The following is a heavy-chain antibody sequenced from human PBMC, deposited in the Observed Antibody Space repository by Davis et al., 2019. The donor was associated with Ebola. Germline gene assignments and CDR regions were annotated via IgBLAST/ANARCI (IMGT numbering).Heavy chain of an antibody. Sequence: GSLRLSCTVSGGSMSSSRYYWGWIRQPPGRGLEWIGHIYYSVTSYYNSSLRSRVTISMDRAKNQFSLQMTSVTAADTATYYCVRASDGDYFFDYWGQGTLVTISS. CDR1: GGSMSSSRYY. J-gene: IGHJ4*02. CDR2: IYYSVTS. D-gene: IGHD4-17*01. CDR3: VRASDGDYFFDY. V-gene: IGHV4-39*01.